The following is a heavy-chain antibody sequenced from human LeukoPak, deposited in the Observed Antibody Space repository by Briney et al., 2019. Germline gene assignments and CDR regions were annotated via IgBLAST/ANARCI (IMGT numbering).Heavy chain of an antibody. CDR1: RITLSVNW. J-gene: IGHJ4*02. Sequence: PGGSLRLSCAASRITLSVNWMSWVRQAPGKGLEWVANIKQDGSEKYYRDSVQGRFTISRDNAKNSLYLQMNSLRAEDTAVYYCARSGSGYFDYWGQGSLVTVSS. CDR2: IKQDGSEK. V-gene: IGHV3-7*01. CDR3: ARSGSGYFDY.